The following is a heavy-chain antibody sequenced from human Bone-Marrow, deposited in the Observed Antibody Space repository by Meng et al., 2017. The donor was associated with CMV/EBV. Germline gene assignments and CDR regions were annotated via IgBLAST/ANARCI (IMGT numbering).Heavy chain of an antibody. CDR2: IYHSGST. V-gene: IGHV4-38-2*02. Sequence: SETLSLTCTVSGYSISSGYYWGWIRQPPGKGLEWIGSIYHSGSTYYNPSLKSRVTISVDTSKNQFSLKLSSVTAADTAMYYCARDVGITSIYGGNSGTFDYWGQGTLVTVSS. J-gene: IGHJ4*02. D-gene: IGHD4-23*01. CDR1: GYSISSGYY. CDR3: ARDVGITSIYGGNSGTFDY.